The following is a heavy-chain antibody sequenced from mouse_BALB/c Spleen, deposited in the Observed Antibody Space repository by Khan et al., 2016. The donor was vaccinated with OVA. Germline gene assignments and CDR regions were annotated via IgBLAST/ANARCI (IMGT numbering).Heavy chain of an antibody. J-gene: IGHJ3*01. V-gene: IGHV5-9-3*01. D-gene: IGHD4-1*01. CDR3: TRHNCGHFAY. Sequence: EVELVESGGDLAKPGGSLKLSCSASGFTFSTYAMSWVRQTPEKRLEWVATINRGGDYIYYPDSVKGRFTISTDNAKNTLSLHISSLRSEDTAMFNCTRHNCGHFAYWRQGRMVSSTA. CDR2: INRGGDYI. CDR1: GFTFSTYA.